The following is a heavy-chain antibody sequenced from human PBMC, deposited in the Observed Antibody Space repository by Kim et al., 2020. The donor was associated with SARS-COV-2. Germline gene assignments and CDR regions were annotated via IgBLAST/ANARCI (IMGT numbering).Heavy chain of an antibody. D-gene: IGHD3-10*01. CDR2: T. J-gene: IGHJ4*02. V-gene: IGHV3-23*01. CDR3: AKDLSGLAKVN. Sequence: TCYAGSVTGRFTISRDNAKNTLYLQMNSLRAEDTALYFCAKDLSGLAKVNWGQGTLVTVSS.